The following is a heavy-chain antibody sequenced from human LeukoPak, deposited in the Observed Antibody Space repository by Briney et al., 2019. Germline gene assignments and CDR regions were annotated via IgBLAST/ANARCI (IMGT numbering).Heavy chain of an antibody. CDR3: AGDFWSGYYYYYYYGMDV. J-gene: IGHJ6*02. CDR1: GYTFTSYD. Sequence: ASVKVSCKASGYTFTSYDINWVRQATGQGLEWMGWMNPNSGNTGYAQKFQGRVTMTRNTSISTAYMELSSLRSEDTAVYYCAGDFWSGYYYYYYYGMDVWGQGTTVTVSS. V-gene: IGHV1-8*01. D-gene: IGHD3-3*01. CDR2: MNPNSGNT.